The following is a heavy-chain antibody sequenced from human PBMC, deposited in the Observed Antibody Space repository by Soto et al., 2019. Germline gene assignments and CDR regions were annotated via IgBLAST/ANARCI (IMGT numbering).Heavy chain of an antibody. CDR1: GGSVSSGSYY. J-gene: IGHJ6*02. Sequence: SETLSLTCTVSGGSVSSGSYYWSWIRQPLGKGLEWIGYIYYSGSTNYNPSLKSRVTISVDTSKNQFSLKLSSVTAADTAVYYCASLSGYDYPHYYYYGMDVWGQGTTVTVSS. D-gene: IGHD5-12*01. CDR3: ASLSGYDYPHYYYYGMDV. V-gene: IGHV4-61*01. CDR2: IYYSGST.